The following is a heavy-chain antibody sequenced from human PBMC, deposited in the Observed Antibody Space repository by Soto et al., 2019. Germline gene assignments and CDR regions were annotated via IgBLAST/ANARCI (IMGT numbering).Heavy chain of an antibody. D-gene: IGHD6-6*01. J-gene: IGHJ4*02. CDR3: ARDLYSSSASYVDY. Sequence: EVQLVESGGGLVKPGGSLRLSCAASGFTFSSYSMNWVRQAPGKGLEWVSSISSSSSYIYYADSVKGRFTISRDNAKNSLYLQMNSRRAEDTAVYYCARDLYSSSASYVDYWGQGTLVTVSS. CDR1: GFTFSSYS. CDR2: ISSSSSYI. V-gene: IGHV3-21*01.